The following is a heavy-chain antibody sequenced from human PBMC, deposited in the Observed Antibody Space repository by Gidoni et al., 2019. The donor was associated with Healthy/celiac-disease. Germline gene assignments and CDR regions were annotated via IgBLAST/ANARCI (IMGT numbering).Heavy chain of an antibody. Sequence: EVQLVESVRGLVKPGGSLRLSCAASGFTFSNAWMSWVRQAPGQGLEWVGRIKSKTDGGTTDYAAPVKGRFTISRDDSKNTLYLQMNSLKTEDTAVYYCTTDPLLHDGGTWGQGTLVTVSS. CDR1: GFTFSNAW. V-gene: IGHV3-15*01. CDR2: IKSKTDGGTT. CDR3: TTDPLLHDGGT. D-gene: IGHD3-16*01. J-gene: IGHJ4*02.